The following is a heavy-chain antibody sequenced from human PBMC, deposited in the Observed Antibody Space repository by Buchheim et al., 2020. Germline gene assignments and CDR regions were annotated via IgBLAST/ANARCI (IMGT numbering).Heavy chain of an antibody. V-gene: IGHV4-39*01. J-gene: IGHJ4*02. CDR1: GGSISSPSYY. CDR3: ARRLWSSGWYFDF. D-gene: IGHD6-19*01. CDR2: VYYRGST. Sequence: RLQESGPGLVKSSETLSLTCTVSGGSISSPSYYWGWVRQPPGKGLEWIGSVYYRGSTNYNSSLRSRVTISVYPSQNPFSLELRYVTAADTAVYFCARRLWSSGWYFDFWGPG.